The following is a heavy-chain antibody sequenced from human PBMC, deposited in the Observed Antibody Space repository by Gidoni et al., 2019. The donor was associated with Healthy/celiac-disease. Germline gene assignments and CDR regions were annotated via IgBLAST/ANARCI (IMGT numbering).Heavy chain of an antibody. J-gene: IGHJ4*02. Sequence: EVQLVESGGGLVQPGGSLRRSCAASGFTFSTAWMRWVRQAPGKGLEWVGRIKRKTEGGTTDYAAPVKGRFTISRDDSKNTLYLQMNSLKTEDTAVYYCTTDHPHSPLWGQGTLVTVSS. D-gene: IGHD1-26*01. CDR1: GFTFSTAW. CDR2: IKRKTEGGTT. CDR3: TTDHPHSPL. V-gene: IGHV3-15*01.